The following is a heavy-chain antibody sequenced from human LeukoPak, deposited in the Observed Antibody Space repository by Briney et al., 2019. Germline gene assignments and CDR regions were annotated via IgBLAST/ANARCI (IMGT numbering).Heavy chain of an antibody. J-gene: IGHJ4*02. CDR1: GYTFTSYD. D-gene: IGHD3-22*01. CDR2: MNPNSGNT. CDR3: ARGRGGDVDYYDSSGYYYPGKY. V-gene: IGHV1-8*01. Sequence: ASVTVSCTASGYTFTSYDINWVRQATGQGLEWMGWMNPNSGNTGYAQKFQGRVTMTRNTSISTAYMELSSLRSEDTAVYYCARGRGGDVDYYDSSGYYYPGKYWGQGTLVTVSS.